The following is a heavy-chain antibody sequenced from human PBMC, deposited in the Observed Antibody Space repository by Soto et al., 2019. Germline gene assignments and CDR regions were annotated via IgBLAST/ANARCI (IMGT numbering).Heavy chain of an antibody. CDR2: IYSGGST. J-gene: IGHJ6*02. Sequence: VSLRLSCAASGFTVSSNYMSWVRQAPGKGLEWVSVIYSGGSTYYADSVKGRFTISRDNSKNTLYLQMNSLRAEDTAVYYCARDAYYYDSSGYYPNYYYYYGMDVWGQGTRVTVSS. V-gene: IGHV3-53*01. CDR1: GFTVSSNY. D-gene: IGHD3-22*01. CDR3: ARDAYYYDSSGYYPNYYYYYGMDV.